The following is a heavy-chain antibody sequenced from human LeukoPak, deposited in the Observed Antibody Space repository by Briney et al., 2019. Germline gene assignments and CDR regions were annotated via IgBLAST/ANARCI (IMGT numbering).Heavy chain of an antibody. CDR3: ARDILVVPAAHDAFDI. J-gene: IGHJ3*02. Sequence: GASVKVSCKASGYTFTSYGNSWVRQAPGQGLEWMGWISAYNGNTNYAQKLQGRVTMTTDTSTSTAYMELRSLRSDDTAVYYCARDILVVPAAHDAFDIWGQGTMVTVSS. CDR1: GYTFTSYG. CDR2: ISAYNGNT. V-gene: IGHV1-18*01. D-gene: IGHD2-2*01.